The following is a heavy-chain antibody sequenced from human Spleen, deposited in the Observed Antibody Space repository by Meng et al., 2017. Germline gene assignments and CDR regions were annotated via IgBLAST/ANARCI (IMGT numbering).Heavy chain of an antibody. Sequence: GSLRLSCAVSGYSISSGYYWGWIRQPPGKGLEWIGSIYLSGNTFYNPSLKSRVTISVDTSKNQFSLTLTSVTAADAAVYYCARVDYGDYGWNFDLWGRGTLVTVSS. CDR2: IYLSGNT. D-gene: IGHD4-17*01. J-gene: IGHJ2*01. CDR1: GYSISSGYY. CDR3: ARVDYGDYGWNFDL. V-gene: IGHV4-38-2*01.